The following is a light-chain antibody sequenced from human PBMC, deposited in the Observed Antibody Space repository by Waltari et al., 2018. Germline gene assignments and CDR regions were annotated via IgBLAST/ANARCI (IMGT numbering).Light chain of an antibody. CDR3: AAGDDSLSGRVV. J-gene: IGLJ2*01. Sequence: QSVLTQPPSASGTPGPRVTTSWSASTPTLGSNSFSWSQQLPGTAPKPRIYRNNQRPSGGPDRFSGSKSGTAASLAISGLRSEDEADYDCAAGDDSLSGRVVFGGGTKLTVL. CDR2: RNN. V-gene: IGLV1-47*01. CDR1: TPTLGSNS.